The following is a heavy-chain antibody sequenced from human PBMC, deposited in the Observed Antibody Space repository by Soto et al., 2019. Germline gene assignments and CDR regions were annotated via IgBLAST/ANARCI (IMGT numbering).Heavy chain of an antibody. D-gene: IGHD2-15*01. V-gene: IGHV1-45*02. CDR1: GYTFTYRY. J-gene: IGHJ3*02. CDR2: ITPFNDGTNT. CDR3: AKGALAVEGYAFDI. Sequence: QMQLVQSGAELKKTGASVKISCKAAGYTFTYRYLHWVRQAPGQALEWMGWITPFNDGTNTNYAQRFQDSVTITADKSLNTAYMELSSLKTEDTAMYYCAKGALAVEGYAFDIWGQGTMVTVSS.